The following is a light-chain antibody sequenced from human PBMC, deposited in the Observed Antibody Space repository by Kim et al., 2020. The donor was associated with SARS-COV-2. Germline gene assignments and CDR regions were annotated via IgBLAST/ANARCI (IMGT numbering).Light chain of an antibody. CDR3: QTWGTGIRV. J-gene: IGLJ3*02. CDR1: SGDSSYD. Sequence: SVKLTCTLSSGDSSYDIAWHQQRPEKGPRYLMKLNSDGSHSKGDGIPDRFSGSSSGAERYLTISSLQSEDEADYYCQTWGTGIRVFGGGTKLTVL. V-gene: IGLV4-69*01. CDR2: LNSDGSH.